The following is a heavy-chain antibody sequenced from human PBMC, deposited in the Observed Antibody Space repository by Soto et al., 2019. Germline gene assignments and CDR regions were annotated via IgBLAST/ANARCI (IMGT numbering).Heavy chain of an antibody. J-gene: IGHJ5*02. CDR1: GFTFSSYA. V-gene: IGHV3-48*02. Sequence: EVQLLESGGGLVQPGGSLRLSCAASGFTFSSYAMSWVRQAPGKGLEWISYITGSSTTIYYADSVKGRFTISRDNAKNSLYLQMNSLRDEDTAIYFCARDNGMAGSFDPWGQGTLVTVSS. CDR2: ITGSSTTI. CDR3: ARDNGMAGSFDP. D-gene: IGHD2-8*01.